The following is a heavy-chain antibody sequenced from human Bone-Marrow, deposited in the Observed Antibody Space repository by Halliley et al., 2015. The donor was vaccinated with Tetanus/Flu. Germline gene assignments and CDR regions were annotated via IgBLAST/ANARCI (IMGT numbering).Heavy chain of an antibody. J-gene: IGHJ4*02. V-gene: IGHV3-33*01. Sequence: VWTAGSNKYYAEAVKGRFSISRDNSKNTLYLQMGSLRAGDSAVHYCGRGIYTGWCRGAYCFDSWGQGTLVTVSS. CDR3: GRGIYTGWCRGAYCFDS. D-gene: IGHD6-19*01. CDR2: VWTAGSNK.